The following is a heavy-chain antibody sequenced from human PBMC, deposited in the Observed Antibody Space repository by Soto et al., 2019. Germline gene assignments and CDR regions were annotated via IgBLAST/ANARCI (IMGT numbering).Heavy chain of an antibody. J-gene: IGHJ4*02. CDR1: GGSISSGDYY. V-gene: IGHV4-30-4*01. CDR2: IYYSGST. Sequence: QVQLQQSGPGLVKHSQTLSLTCTVSGGSISSGDYYWSWIRQPPGKGLEWIGYIYYSGSTYYNSSLKSRVTISVDTSKNHFSLKLSSVTAADPAVYYCARAVSGSYYDYWGQGTLVTVSS. CDR3: ARAVSGSYYDY. D-gene: IGHD1-26*01.